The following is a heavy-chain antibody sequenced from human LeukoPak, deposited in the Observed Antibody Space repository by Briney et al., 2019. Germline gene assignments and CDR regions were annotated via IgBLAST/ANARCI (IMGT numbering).Heavy chain of an antibody. CDR1: GFIFSSYA. Sequence: PGGSLRLSCATSGFIFSSYAMSWVRQAPGKGLEWVSSISDIDGSTHYADSVKGRFTTSRDNSKNTLYVQMNSLRVEDTAIYYCALLEDYGDLFGYGAQGTLVTVSS. CDR3: ALLEDYGDLFGY. J-gene: IGHJ4*02. D-gene: IGHD4-17*01. V-gene: IGHV3-23*01. CDR2: ISDIDGST.